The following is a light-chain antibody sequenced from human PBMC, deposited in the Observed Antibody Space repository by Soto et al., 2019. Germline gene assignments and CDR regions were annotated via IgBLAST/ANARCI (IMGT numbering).Light chain of an antibody. J-gene: IGKJ4*01. CDR3: QQRSNWPPSLS. Sequence: EIVLTQSPATLSLSPGERATLSCRASQSVSSHLGWYQQKPGQAPRLLIYDASNRATGIPARFSGSGSGTDFTLPIDSLEPEDVAFYYCQQRSNWPPSLSFGGGTKVEIK. CDR1: QSVSSH. CDR2: DAS. V-gene: IGKV3-11*01.